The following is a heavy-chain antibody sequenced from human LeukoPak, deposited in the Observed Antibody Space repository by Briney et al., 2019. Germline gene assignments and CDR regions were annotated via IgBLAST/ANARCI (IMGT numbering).Heavy chain of an antibody. CDR3: ARVDANWGFIDY. CDR2: MHYIGST. Sequence: PSETLSLTCTVSGGSISSYYWSWIRQPPGKGLEWIGYMHYIGSTNYNPSLKSRVSISLDTSKNQFPLRLSSVTAADTAVYYCARVDANWGFIDYWGQGTLVTVSS. J-gene: IGHJ4*02. D-gene: IGHD7-27*01. CDR1: GGSISSYY. V-gene: IGHV4-59*01.